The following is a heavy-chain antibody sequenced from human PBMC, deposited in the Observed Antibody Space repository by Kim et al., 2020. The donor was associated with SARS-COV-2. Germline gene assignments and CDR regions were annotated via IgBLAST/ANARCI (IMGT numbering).Heavy chain of an antibody. D-gene: IGHD2-2*01. Sequence: GGSLRLSCAASGFTFSSYDMHWVRQATGKGLEWVSAIGTAGDPYYPGSVKGRFTISRENAKNSLYLQMNSLRAGDTAVYYCARALGYCSSTSCYGYYYYGMDVWGQGTTVTVSS. J-gene: IGHJ6*02. CDR1: GFTFSSYD. CDR2: IGTAGDP. V-gene: IGHV3-13*05. CDR3: ARALGYCSSTSCYGYYYYGMDV.